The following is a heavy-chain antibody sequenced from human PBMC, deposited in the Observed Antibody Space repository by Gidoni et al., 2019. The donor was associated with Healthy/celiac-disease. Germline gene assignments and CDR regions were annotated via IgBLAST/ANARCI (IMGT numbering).Heavy chain of an antibody. V-gene: IGHV3-15*01. J-gene: IGHJ4*02. CDR3: TTYYYDSSGLDY. CDR1: GLTFCNAW. Sequence: EVQLVESGGGLVEPGGALRLSCAASGLTFCNAWMSWVRQAPGKGLEWVGRIKSKTDGGTTYYAAPVKGRFTISRDDSKNTLYLQMNSLKTEDTAVYYCTTYYYDSSGLDYWGQGTLVTVSS. D-gene: IGHD3-22*01. CDR2: IKSKTDGGTT.